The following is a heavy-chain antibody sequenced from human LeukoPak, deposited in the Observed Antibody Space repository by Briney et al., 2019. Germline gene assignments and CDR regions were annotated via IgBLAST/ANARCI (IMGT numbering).Heavy chain of an antibody. J-gene: IGHJ2*01. CDR3: ARGITMIAVVIHDWYFDL. D-gene: IGHD3-22*01. CDR1: GGSISSSSCY. CDR2: IYYSRST. Sequence: PSETLSLTCTVSGGSISSSSCYWGWIRQPPGKGLEWIGSIYYSRSTSYNPSLKSRVTISVDTSKNQFSLKLSSVTAADTAVYYCARGITMIAVVIHDWYFDLWGRGTLVTVSS. V-gene: IGHV4-39*01.